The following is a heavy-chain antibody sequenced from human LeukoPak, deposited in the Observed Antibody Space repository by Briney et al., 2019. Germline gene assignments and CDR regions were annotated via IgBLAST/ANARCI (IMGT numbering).Heavy chain of an antibody. CDR3: AKDMGFELLYYFDY. J-gene: IGHJ4*02. D-gene: IGHD3-10*01. CDR1: GFTFSSYS. V-gene: IGHV3-21*04. Sequence: GGSLRLSCAASGFTFSSYSMNWVRQAPGKGLEWVSSISSSSSYIYYADSVKGRFTISRDNAKNSLYLQMNSLRAEDTALYYCAKDMGFELLYYFDYWGQGTLVTVSS. CDR2: ISSSSSYI.